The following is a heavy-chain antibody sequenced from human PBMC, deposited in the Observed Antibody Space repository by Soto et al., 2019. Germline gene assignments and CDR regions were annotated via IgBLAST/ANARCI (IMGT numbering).Heavy chain of an antibody. J-gene: IGHJ5*02. CDR3: ARDECSGSCNHYNWFDP. CDR1: GYTFTSYP. CDR2: TSTSNGHT. V-gene: IGHV1-18*01. Sequence: QVHLVQSGTEVKKPGASVKVSCTASGYTFTSYPITWVRQAPGQGLEWMGWTSTSNGHTNYAQKFQGRVTMTTDTSXSXXYLKLRSRRSDDTAVYYSARDECSGSCNHYNWFDPWGQGTLVTVSS. D-gene: IGHD2-15*01.